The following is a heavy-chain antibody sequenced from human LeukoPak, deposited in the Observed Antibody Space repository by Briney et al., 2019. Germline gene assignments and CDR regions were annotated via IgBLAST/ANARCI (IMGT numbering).Heavy chain of an antibody. D-gene: IGHD6-13*01. V-gene: IGHV1-69*04. Sequence: ASVKVSCKASGGTFSSYAISWVRQAPGQGLEWMGRIIPILGIANYAQKFQGRVTITADKSTSTAYIALSSLRSEDTAVYYCARANSSSWRSWFDPWGQGTLVTVSS. CDR1: GGTFSSYA. CDR3: ARANSSSWRSWFDP. J-gene: IGHJ5*02. CDR2: IIPILGIA.